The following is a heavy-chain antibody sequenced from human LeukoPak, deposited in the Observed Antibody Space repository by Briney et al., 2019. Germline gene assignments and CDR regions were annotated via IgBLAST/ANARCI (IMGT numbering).Heavy chain of an antibody. CDR2: INPDGSTT. Sequence: PGGSLRLSCAASGFTFDDYGTSWVRQAPGKGLVWVSFINPDGSTTNYADSVKGRFTISRDNAKNSLYLQMNSLRAEDTAVYYCARHKRGYYSPFDIWGQGTMVTVSS. CDR3: ARHKRGYYSPFDI. V-gene: IGHV3-20*04. CDR1: GFTFDDYG. D-gene: IGHD3-10*01. J-gene: IGHJ3*02.